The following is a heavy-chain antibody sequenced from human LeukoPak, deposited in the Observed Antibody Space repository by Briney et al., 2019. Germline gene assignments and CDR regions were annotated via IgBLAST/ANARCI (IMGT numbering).Heavy chain of an antibody. CDR2: IYYSGST. D-gene: IGHD3-22*01. Sequence: SETLSLTCTVSGGSMSGYYWSWIRQPPGKGLEWIGYIYYSGSTNYSPSLKSRVTISVDTSKNQLSLKLSSVTAADTAVYYCARERYYYDSSGYSYFDYWGQGTLVTVSS. J-gene: IGHJ4*02. CDR1: GGSMSGYY. V-gene: IGHV4-59*01. CDR3: ARERYYYDSSGYSYFDY.